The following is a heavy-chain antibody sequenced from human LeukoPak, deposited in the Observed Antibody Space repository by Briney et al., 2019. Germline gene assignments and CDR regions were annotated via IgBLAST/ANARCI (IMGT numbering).Heavy chain of an antibody. J-gene: IGHJ1*01. V-gene: IGHV3-23*01. D-gene: IGHD3-22*01. Sequence: GGSLRLSCAASGFTFSSFDKIWVRQAPGKGLEWVSTISVSATNTYYADSVKGRFTISRDNSKNTLYLQMNCLRADDTAVYYCATITSMRVVLISWGQGTLVTVSS. CDR2: ISVSATNT. CDR3: ATITSMRVVLIS. CDR1: GFTFSSFD.